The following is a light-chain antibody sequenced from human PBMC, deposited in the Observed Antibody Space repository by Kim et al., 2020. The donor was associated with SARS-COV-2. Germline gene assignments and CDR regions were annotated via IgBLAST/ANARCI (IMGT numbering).Light chain of an antibody. CDR2: EVS. Sequence: DTTAGTATISDIVGYNYVPWYQQHPGKAPILMIYEVSKRPSGVPERFSGSKSGNTASLTVSGLQAEDEADYYCSSYAGSNNFVVIGGGTQLTVL. CDR1: ISDIVGYNY. V-gene: IGLV2-8*01. J-gene: IGLJ2*01. CDR3: SSYAGSNNFVV.